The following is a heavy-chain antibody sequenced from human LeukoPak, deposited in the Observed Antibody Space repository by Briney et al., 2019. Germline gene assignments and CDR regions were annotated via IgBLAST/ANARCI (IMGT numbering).Heavy chain of an antibody. CDR2: IYTSGST. D-gene: IGHD4-23*01. CDR3: ARRGNYNWFDP. V-gene: IGHV4-61*05. Sequence: SETLSLTCTVSGGSISSSSYYWSWIRQPPGKGLEWIGYIYTSGSTNYNPSLKSRVTISVDTSKNQFSLKLSSVTAADTAVYYCARRGNYNWFDPWGQGTLVTVSS. J-gene: IGHJ5*02. CDR1: GGSISSSSYY.